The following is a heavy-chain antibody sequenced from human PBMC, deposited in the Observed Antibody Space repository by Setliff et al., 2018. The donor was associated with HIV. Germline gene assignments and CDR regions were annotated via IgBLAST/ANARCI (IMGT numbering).Heavy chain of an antibody. Sequence: GGSLRLSCAASGFTFSRYGMHWVRQTPGKGLERVAIIWYDGNNKQYADSMKGRFTISRDNSNNMLYLQMNSLRAEDTAVYYCAREESASSWGYYHYYMDVWGKGTTVTVSS. CDR1: GFTFSRYG. J-gene: IGHJ6*03. D-gene: IGHD3-16*01. CDR3: AREESASSWGYYHYYMDV. CDR2: IWYDGNNK. V-gene: IGHV3-33*01.